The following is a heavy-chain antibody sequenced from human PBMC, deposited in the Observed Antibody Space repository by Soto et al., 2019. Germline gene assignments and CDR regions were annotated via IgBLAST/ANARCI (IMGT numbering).Heavy chain of an antibody. CDR3: ARDGGDSSSWYFDY. CDR1: GFTFSSYS. Sequence: EGSLRLSCAASGFTFSSYSMNWVRQAPGKGLEWVSSISSSSYIYYADSVKGRFTISRDNAKNSLYLQMNSLRAEDTAVYYCARDGGDSSSWYFDYWGQGTLVTVSS. CDR2: ISSSSYI. V-gene: IGHV3-21*01. D-gene: IGHD6-13*01. J-gene: IGHJ4*02.